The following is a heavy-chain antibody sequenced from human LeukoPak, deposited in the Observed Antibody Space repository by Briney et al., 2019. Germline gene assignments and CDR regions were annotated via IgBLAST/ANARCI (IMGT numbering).Heavy chain of an antibody. CDR2: ISAYNGNT. CDR1: GYTFTSYG. CDR3: ARAAYCGGDCYPHDDY. J-gene: IGHJ4*02. Sequence: ASVKVSCKASGYTFTSYGISWVRQAPGQGLEWMGWISAYNGNTNYAQKLQGRVTMTTGTSTSTAYMELRSLRSDDTAVYYCARAAYCGGDCYPHDDYWGQGTLVTVSS. V-gene: IGHV1-18*01. D-gene: IGHD2-21*02.